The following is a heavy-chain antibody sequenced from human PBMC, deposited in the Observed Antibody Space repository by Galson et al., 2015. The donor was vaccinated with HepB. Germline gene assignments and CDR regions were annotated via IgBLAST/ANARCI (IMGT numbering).Heavy chain of an antibody. V-gene: IGHV3-23*01. CDR1: GFTFSSYA. D-gene: IGHD6-19*01. CDR2: ISGSGGST. J-gene: IGHJ5*02. Sequence: SLRLSCAASGFTFSSYAMSWVRQAPGKGLEWVSAISGSGGSTYYADSVKGRFTISRDNSKNTLYLQMNSLRAEDTAVYYCANAGIVVVNLNWFDPWGQGTLVTVSS. CDR3: ANAGIVVVNLNWFDP.